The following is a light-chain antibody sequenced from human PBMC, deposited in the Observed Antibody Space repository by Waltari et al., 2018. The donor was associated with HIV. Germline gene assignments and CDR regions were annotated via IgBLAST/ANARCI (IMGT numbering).Light chain of an antibody. CDR1: QSVSTF. CDR3: QQRSNWPLT. J-gene: IGKJ4*01. Sequence: IVLTQSPATLSLSPGERATLSCRASQSVSTFLVWYQQNPDQPPRLLMYDASKRAAGIPARFSGSGSGTDFTLTISSLEPEDFAVYYCQQRSNWPLTFGGGTKVEIK. CDR2: DAS. V-gene: IGKV3-11*01.